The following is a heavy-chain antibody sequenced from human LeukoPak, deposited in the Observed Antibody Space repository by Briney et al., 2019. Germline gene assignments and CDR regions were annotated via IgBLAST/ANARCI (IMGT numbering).Heavy chain of an antibody. Sequence: GGSLRLSCAVSGFTFGGFWWGWSGQAQGRGLEGVASINSDGSEGYYADVVKGRFTISRDNAKNSLYLQINSLRAEDTAVYYCARSSYSSSSSVWGQGTMVTVSS. CDR3: ARSSYSSSSSV. D-gene: IGHD6-6*01. CDR1: GFTFGGFW. V-gene: IGHV3-7*03. CDR2: INSDGSEG. J-gene: IGHJ3*01.